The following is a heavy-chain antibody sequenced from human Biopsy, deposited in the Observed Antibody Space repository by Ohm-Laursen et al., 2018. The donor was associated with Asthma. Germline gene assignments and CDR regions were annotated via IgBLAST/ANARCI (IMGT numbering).Heavy chain of an antibody. CDR2: ISVYNGNT. D-gene: IGHD3-10*01. V-gene: IGHV1-18*01. J-gene: IGHJ6*02. CDR1: GYTFNSAG. CDR3: ARAVDYSHYYGIDV. Sequence: EASVKVSCKTSGYTFNSAGITWVPQAPGQGLEWMGWISVYNGNTKVAQKLQDRVTMITDTSTSTAYMELRSLRSDDTAVYFCARAVDYSHYYGIDVWGQGTTVTVS.